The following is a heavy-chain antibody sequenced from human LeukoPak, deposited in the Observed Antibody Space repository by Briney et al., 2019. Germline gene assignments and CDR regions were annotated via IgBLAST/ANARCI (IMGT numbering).Heavy chain of an antibody. J-gene: IGHJ4*02. CDR3: ASGFGDYRGYIDY. V-gene: IGHV3-33*01. CDR2: IWYDGSNK. CDR1: GFTFSSYG. Sequence: GGSLRLSCAASGFTFSSYGMHWVRQAPGKGLEWVAVIWYDGSNKYYADSVKGRFTISRDNSKNTLYLQMNNLRAEDTAVYYCASGFGDYRGYIDYWGQGTLVTVPS. D-gene: IGHD4-17*01.